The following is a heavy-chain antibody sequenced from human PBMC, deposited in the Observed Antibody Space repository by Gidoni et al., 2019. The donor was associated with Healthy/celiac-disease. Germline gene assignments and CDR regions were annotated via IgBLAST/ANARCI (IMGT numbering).Heavy chain of an antibody. V-gene: IGHV4-34*01. CDR3: ARSSGYGDYGL. Sequence: QVQLQQWGAGLLKPSETLSLTCAVYGGSFSGYYWSWIRQPPGKGLEWIGEINHSGRTNYNPSLKSRVIISVDTSKNQFSLKLSSVTAADTAVYYCARSSGYGDYGLWGQGTLVTVSS. CDR2: INHSGRT. J-gene: IGHJ4*02. D-gene: IGHD4-17*01. CDR1: GGSFSGYY.